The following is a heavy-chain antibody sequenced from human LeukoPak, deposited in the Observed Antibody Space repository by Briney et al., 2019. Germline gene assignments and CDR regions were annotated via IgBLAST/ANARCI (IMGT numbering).Heavy chain of an antibody. CDR1: GFTFSSYA. Sequence: PGGSLRLSCAASGFTFSSYAMHWVRQAPGKGLEWVAVISYDGSNKYYADSVKGRFTISRDNSKNTLYLQMNSLRAEDTAVYYCARTIDGDYDILTGYPDYWGQGTLATVSS. CDR3: ARTIDGDYDILTGYPDY. V-gene: IGHV3-30*04. D-gene: IGHD3-9*01. CDR2: ISYDGSNK. J-gene: IGHJ4*02.